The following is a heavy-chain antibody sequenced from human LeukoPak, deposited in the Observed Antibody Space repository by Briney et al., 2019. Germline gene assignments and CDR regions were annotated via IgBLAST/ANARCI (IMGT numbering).Heavy chain of an antibody. D-gene: IGHD3-9*01. V-gene: IGHV3-33*08. Sequence: GGSLRLSCAVSGFTFSSYGMHWVRQAPGKGLEWVAVIWYDGSNKCYADSVKGRFTISRDNSKNTLYLQMNSLRAEDTAVYYCARDAGRYFDWLGYWGQGTLVTVSS. CDR2: IWYDGSNK. J-gene: IGHJ4*02. CDR3: ARDAGRYFDWLGY. CDR1: GFTFSSYG.